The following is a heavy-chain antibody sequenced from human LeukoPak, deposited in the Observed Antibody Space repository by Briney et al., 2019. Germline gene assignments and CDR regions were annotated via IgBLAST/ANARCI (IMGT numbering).Heavy chain of an antibody. CDR1: GFTFSSYW. V-gene: IGHV3-7*01. CDR3: ARVQSPWYSSGWYRYFDY. CDR2: IRQDGSEK. Sequence: GGSLRLSCAASGFTFSSYWMSWVRQAPGKGLEWVANIRQDGSEKYYVDSVKGRFTISRDNAKNSLYLQMNSLRAEDTAVYYCARVQSPWYSSGWYRYFDYWGQGTLVTVSS. D-gene: IGHD6-19*01. J-gene: IGHJ4*02.